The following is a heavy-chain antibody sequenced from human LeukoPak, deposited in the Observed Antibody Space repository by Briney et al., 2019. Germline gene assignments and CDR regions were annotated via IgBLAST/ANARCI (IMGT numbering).Heavy chain of an antibody. CDR2: IYHSGST. D-gene: IGHD3-10*01. CDR3: ARVTNYYGSGSYLDY. V-gene: IGHV4-30-2*01. CDR1: GGSISSGSYS. Sequence: PSETLSLTCAVSGGSISSGSYSWSWIRQPPGKGLEWIGYIYHSGSTYYNPSLKSRVTISVDRSKNQFSLKLSSVTAADTAVYYCARVTNYYGSGSYLDYWGQGTLVTVSS. J-gene: IGHJ4*02.